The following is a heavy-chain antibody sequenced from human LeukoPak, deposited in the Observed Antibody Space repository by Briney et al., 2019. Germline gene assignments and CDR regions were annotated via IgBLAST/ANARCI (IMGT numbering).Heavy chain of an antibody. CDR2: IWYDGSNK. Sequence: PGRSLRLSCAASGFTFSSYGMHWVRQAPGKGLEWVAAIWYDGSNKYYADSVKGRFTISRDNSKNTLYLQMNSLRAEDTAVYYCAKVGITGYSYGYYFDYWGQGTLVTVSS. V-gene: IGHV3-33*06. D-gene: IGHD5-18*01. CDR1: GFTFSSYG. CDR3: AKVGITGYSYGYYFDY. J-gene: IGHJ4*02.